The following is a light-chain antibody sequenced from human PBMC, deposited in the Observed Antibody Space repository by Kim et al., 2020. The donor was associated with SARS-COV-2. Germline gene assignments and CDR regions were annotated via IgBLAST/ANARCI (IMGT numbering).Light chain of an antibody. CDR3: QQYDNPPFT. V-gene: IGKV1-33*01. J-gene: IGKJ3*01. CDR2: AAS. Sequence: AAVGNIAIITCARRQVISNFFNCYQQKPGNAHKLLIYAASNLETGPPTRFSGRGCGTDFIFIISSLQPEDTAKYYCQQYDNPPFTFGPGTKVDIK. CDR1: QVISNF.